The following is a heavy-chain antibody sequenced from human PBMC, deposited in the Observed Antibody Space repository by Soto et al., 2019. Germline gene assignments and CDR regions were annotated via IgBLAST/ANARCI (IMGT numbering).Heavy chain of an antibody. Sequence: PGESLKISCTSSGFSFTSYWIAWVRQLPGKGLEWVGIIYPGNSDTLYGPSFQGQVTISADRSMNTAYLQWSGLRASDTATYYCARRLGYGNKSTWAAMDIWGLGTTVTVSS. D-gene: IGHD3-16*01. V-gene: IGHV5-51*01. CDR3: ARRLGYGNKSTWAAMDI. J-gene: IGHJ6*02. CDR2: IYPGNSDT. CDR1: GFSFTSYW.